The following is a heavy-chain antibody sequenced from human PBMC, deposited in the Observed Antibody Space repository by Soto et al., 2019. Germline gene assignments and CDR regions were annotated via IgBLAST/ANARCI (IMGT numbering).Heavy chain of an antibody. D-gene: IGHD2-21*01. Sequence: ASVKVSCKASGGTFSSYAISWVRQAPGQGLEWMGGIIPIFGTADYAQKFQGRVTITADESTSTAYMELSSLRSEDTAVYYCARDLEIPRLYGMDVWGQGTTVTVSS. CDR1: GGTFSSYA. J-gene: IGHJ6*02. V-gene: IGHV1-69*13. CDR3: ARDLEIPRLYGMDV. CDR2: IIPIFGTA.